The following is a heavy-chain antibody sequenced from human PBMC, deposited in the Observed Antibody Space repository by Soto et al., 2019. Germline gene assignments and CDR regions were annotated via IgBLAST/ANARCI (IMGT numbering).Heavy chain of an antibody. CDR2: IYYSGST. CDR3: ARHEFSGGSKLGYYFDY. Sequence: QLQLQESGPGLVKPSETLSLTCTVSGGSISSSSYYWGWIRQPPGKGLEWIGSIYYSGSTYYNPSLKSRVTISVDTSKNQFSLKLSSVTAADTAVYYCARHEFSGGSKLGYYFDYWGQGTLVTVSS. D-gene: IGHD1-26*01. CDR1: GGSISSSSYY. V-gene: IGHV4-39*01. J-gene: IGHJ4*02.